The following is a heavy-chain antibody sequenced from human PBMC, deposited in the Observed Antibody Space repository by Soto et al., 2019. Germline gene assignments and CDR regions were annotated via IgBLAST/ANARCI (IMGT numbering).Heavy chain of an antibody. D-gene: IGHD3-16*02. J-gene: IGHJ6*02. V-gene: IGHV3-30*18. Sequence: GGSLRLSCAASGFTFSSYGMHWVRQAPGKGLEWVAVISYDGSNKYYADSVKGRFTISRDNSKNTLYLQMNSLRAEDTAVYYCAKYRSHTSNYYYYYGMDVWGQGTTVTVSS. CDR1: GFTFSSYG. CDR3: AKYRSHTSNYYYYYGMDV. CDR2: ISYDGSNK.